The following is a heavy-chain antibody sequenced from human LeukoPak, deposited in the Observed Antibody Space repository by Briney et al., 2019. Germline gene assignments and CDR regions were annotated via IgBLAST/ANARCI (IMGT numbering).Heavy chain of an antibody. D-gene: IGHD6-19*01. V-gene: IGHV3-66*04. J-gene: IGHJ5*02. CDR2: IYSGGST. CDR3: ASQWLALTWFDP. Sequence: PGGSLRLSCAASGFTFSSNYMSWVRQAPGKGLEWVSVIYSGGSTYYADSVKGRFTISRDNSKNTLYLQMNSLRAEDTAVYYCASQWLALTWFDPWGQGTLVTVSS. CDR1: GFTFSSNY.